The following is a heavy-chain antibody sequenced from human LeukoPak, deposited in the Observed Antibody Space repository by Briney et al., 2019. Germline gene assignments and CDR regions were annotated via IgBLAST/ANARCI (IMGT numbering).Heavy chain of an antibody. CDR1: GCSLRTSGMC. D-gene: IGHD4-17*01. Sequence: SGPTLVNPTQTLTLTCTFSGCSLRTSGMCVSWIRQPPGKALEWLARIDWDDDKYYSTSLKTRLTISKDTSKNQVVLTMTNMDPVDTATYYCARAFPTVTTFDYWGQGTLVTVSS. CDR3: ARAFPTVTTFDY. V-gene: IGHV2-70*11. J-gene: IGHJ4*02. CDR2: IDWDDDK.